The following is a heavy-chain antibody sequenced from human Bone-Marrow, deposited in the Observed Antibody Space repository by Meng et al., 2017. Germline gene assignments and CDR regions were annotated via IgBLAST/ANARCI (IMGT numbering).Heavy chain of an antibody. Sequence: GESLKISCAASGFTFSSYGMHWVRQAPGKGLEWVAVIWYDGSNKYYADSVKGRFTISRDNSKNTLYLQMNSLRAEDTAVYYCARDPNHGDPGVRDYWGQGTLVTVSS. J-gene: IGHJ4*02. CDR3: ARDPNHGDPGVRDY. CDR2: IWYDGSNK. V-gene: IGHV3-33*01. CDR1: GFTFSSYG. D-gene: IGHD4-17*01.